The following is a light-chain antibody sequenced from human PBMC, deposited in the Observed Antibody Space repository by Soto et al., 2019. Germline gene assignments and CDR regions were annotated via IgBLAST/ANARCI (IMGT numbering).Light chain of an antibody. V-gene: IGLV2-11*01. CDR1: SSDVGGYNY. CDR2: DVS. Sequence: QSALTQPRSVSGSPGQSVTISCTGTSSDVGGYNYVSWYQQHPGKAPKVMIYDVSERPSGVPDRFSGPKSGNTASLTISGLQAEDEADYYCCSYAGSPRDVFGTGTKVTVL. J-gene: IGLJ1*01. CDR3: CSYAGSPRDV.